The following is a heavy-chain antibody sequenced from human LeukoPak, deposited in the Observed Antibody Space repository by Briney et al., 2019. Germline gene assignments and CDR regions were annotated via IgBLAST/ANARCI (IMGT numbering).Heavy chain of an antibody. CDR3: ARGVXCSSTXXYXGDY. V-gene: IGHV4-59*12. CDR2: IYYSGST. Sequence: SETLSLTCTVSGGSISSYYWSWIRQPPGKGLEWIGYIYYSGSTNYNPSLKSRVTISVDTSKNQFSLKLSSVTAADTAVYYCARGVXCSSTXXYXGDYWGQGTLVTVS. CDR1: GGSISSYY. D-gene: IGHD2-2*01. J-gene: IGHJ4*02.